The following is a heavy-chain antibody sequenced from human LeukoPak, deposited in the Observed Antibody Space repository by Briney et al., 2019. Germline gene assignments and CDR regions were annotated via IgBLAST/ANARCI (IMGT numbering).Heavy chain of an antibody. CDR1: GFTFSGYG. CDR3: AKARVPGIAVAGDH. V-gene: IGHV3-23*01. J-gene: IGHJ5*02. D-gene: IGHD6-19*01. CDR2: ISGSGGTT. Sequence: GGTLRLSCAASGFTFSGYGMTWVRQAPGNGLEWVSSISGSGGTTFYADSVKGRFTMSRDNSKNTLYLQMNSLRAEDSAVYYCAKARVPGIAVAGDHWGQGTLITVSS.